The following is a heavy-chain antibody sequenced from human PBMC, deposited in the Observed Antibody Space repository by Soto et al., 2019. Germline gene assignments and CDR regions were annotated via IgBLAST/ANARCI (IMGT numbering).Heavy chain of an antibody. V-gene: IGHV1-18*01. J-gene: IGHJ6*02. Sequence: APAKPCSEASRDAFTSCCLRSVQQYKGQRLEWLGWINPDNGNTNYAQHLQGRVSLSTDTSMSRAYMELRSLRSDDTAVYYCARDQGITTFGVYSMYYYGMDVWGQGTTVTVSS. CDR2: INPDNGNT. D-gene: IGHD3-3*01. CDR3: ARDQGITTFGVYSMYYYGMDV. CDR1: RDAFTSCC.